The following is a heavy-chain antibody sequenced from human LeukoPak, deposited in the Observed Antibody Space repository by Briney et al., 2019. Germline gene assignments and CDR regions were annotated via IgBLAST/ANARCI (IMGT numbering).Heavy chain of an antibody. J-gene: IGHJ6*04. D-gene: IGHD2-15*01. CDR1: GGSISSGGYL. CDR3: ARGLGYCSGGSCYSGYYYGMDV. CDR2: IYYSGNT. V-gene: IGHV4-31*03. Sequence: PSETLSLTCTVSGGSISSGGYLWSWIPQHPGKGLEGIGYIYYSGNTYYNPSLKSRVTISVDTSKNQFSLKLSSVTAADTAVYYCARGLGYCSGGSCYSGYYYGMDVWGKGTTVTVSS.